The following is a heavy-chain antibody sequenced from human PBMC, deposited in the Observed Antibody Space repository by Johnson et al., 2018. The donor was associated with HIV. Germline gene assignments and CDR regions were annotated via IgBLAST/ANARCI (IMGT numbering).Heavy chain of an antibody. CDR3: AKGPNGQLDDAFHI. CDR2: IGTAGDT. J-gene: IGHJ3*02. Sequence: MLLVESGGGLVQPGRSLRLSCAASGFTFDDYAMHWVRQAPGKGLEWVSAIGTAGDTYYPVSVKARFPISRENAKNSLYLQMNSLRAEDTAVYYCAKGPNGQLDDAFHIWGQGTMVTVSS. D-gene: IGHD6-6*01. CDR1: GFTFDDYA. V-gene: IGHV3-13*01.